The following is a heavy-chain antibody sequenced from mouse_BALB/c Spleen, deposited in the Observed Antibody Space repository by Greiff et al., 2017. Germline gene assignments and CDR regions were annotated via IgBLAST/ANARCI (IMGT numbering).Heavy chain of an antibody. D-gene: IGHD2-3*01. Sequence: EVHLVESGGGLVQPGGSRKLSCAASGFTFSSFGMHWVRQAPEKGLEWVAYISSGSSTIYYADTVKGRFTISRDNPKNTLFLQMTSLRSEDTAMYYCAREDDGYYLDYWGQGTTLTVSS. J-gene: IGHJ2*01. CDR2: ISSGSSTI. CDR1: GFTFSSFG. CDR3: AREDDGYYLDY. V-gene: IGHV5-17*02.